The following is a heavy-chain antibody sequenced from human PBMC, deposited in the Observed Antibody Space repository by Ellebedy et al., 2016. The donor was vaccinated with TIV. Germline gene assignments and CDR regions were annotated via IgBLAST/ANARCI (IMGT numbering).Heavy chain of an antibody. V-gene: IGHV1-2*04. CDR2: INPNSGGT. D-gene: IGHD3-22*01. J-gene: IGHJ3*02. Sequence: AASVKVSRKASGYTFTGYYMHWVRQAPGQGLEWMGWINPNSGGTNYAQKFQGWVTMTRDTSISTAYMELSRLRSDDTAVYYCARGDSSSSYSNDAFDIWGQGTMVTVSS. CDR1: GYTFTGYY. CDR3: ARGDSSSSYSNDAFDI.